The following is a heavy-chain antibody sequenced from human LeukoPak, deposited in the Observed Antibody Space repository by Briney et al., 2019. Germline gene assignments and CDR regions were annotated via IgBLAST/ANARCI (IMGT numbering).Heavy chain of an antibody. J-gene: IGHJ4*02. CDR2: INPNSGGT. Sequence: ASVKVSCKASGYTFTSYGISWVRQAPGQGLEWMGWINPNSGGTNYAQKFQGRVTMTRDTSISTAYMELSRLRSDDTAVYCCARDTEYYDSSGYTRSWFDYWGQGTLVTVSS. CDR3: ARDTEYYDSSGYTRSWFDY. V-gene: IGHV1-2*02. D-gene: IGHD3-22*01. CDR1: GYTFTSYG.